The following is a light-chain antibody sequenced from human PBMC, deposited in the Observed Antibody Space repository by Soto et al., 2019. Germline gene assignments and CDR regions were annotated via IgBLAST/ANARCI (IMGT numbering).Light chain of an antibody. J-gene: IGKJ4*01. V-gene: IGKV3-15*01. CDR3: QQYNHWPLT. Sequence: EILLTQSPATLSVSPGERATLSCRASQSVSSNLAWYQQKPGQPPRLLIYGASTRDTGIPARFSGSGSGTECTLTISRLQSEDFEVYYCQQYNHWPLTFGGGTKVDIK. CDR1: QSVSSN. CDR2: GAS.